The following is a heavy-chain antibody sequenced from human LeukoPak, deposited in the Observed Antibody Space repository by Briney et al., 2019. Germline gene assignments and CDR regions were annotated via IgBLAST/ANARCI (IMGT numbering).Heavy chain of an antibody. CDR2: IIPILGIA. J-gene: IGHJ6*02. CDR1: GGTFSSYA. V-gene: IGHV1-69*04. CDR3: ARRDYYYSMDV. Sequence: SPVTVSCKASGGTFSSYAISWVRQAPGQGLEWMGRIIPILGIANYAQKFQGRVTITADKSTSTAYMELSSLRSEDTAVYYCARRDYYYSMDVWGQGTTVPASS.